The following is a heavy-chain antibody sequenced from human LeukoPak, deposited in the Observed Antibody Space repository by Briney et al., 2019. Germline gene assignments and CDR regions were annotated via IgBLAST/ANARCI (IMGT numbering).Heavy chain of an antibody. CDR1: GFAFDSYA. CDR3: AKERLGYFDY. CDR2: ITTNGRST. J-gene: IGHJ4*02. D-gene: IGHD6-19*01. Sequence: GGSLRLSCAASGFAFDSYAMSWVRQAPGRGLEWVSAITTNGRSTYYADSVKGRFTISRDNSRNTLYLQMNSLRPEDRAVYFCAKERLGYFDYRGQGALVTVSS. V-gene: IGHV3-23*01.